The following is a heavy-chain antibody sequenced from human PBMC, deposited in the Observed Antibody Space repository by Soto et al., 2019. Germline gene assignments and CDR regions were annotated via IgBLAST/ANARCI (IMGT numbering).Heavy chain of an antibody. CDR3: ARGKLGDSGYDLDT. D-gene: IGHD5-12*01. Sequence: QVQLQEGGAGLLKPWETLSLTCSVSGGSFSGYYWNWIRQPPGKGLEWIGEITHSGSTNYSPSLKSRITLSRDTSRSQFSLKLTSMTAADAAVYYCARGKLGDSGYDLDTWGQGTLVTVSS. CDR1: GGSFSGYY. J-gene: IGHJ5*02. CDR2: ITHSGST. V-gene: IGHV4-34*02.